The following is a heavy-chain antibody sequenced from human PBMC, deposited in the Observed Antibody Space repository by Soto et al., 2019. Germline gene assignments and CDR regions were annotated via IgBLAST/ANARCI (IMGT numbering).Heavy chain of an antibody. CDR1: GFTFSSYS. J-gene: IGHJ4*02. CDR3: VKQSGRGSYYEVGSGVPFAS. D-gene: IGHD3-10*01. Sequence: GGSLRLSCAASGFTFSSYSMNWVRQAPGKGLEWVSSISSSSSNIYYADSVKGQFTISRDNSQNTLFLQMTGVRAEDTAVYFCVKQSGRGSYYEVGSGVPFASWGQGTLVTVSS. V-gene: IGHV3-21*01. CDR2: ISSSSSNI.